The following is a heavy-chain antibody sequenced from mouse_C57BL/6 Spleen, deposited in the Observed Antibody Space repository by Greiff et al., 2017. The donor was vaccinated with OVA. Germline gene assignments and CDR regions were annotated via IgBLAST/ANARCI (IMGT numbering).Heavy chain of an antibody. V-gene: IGHV1-20*01. J-gene: IGHJ1*03. CDR1: GYSFTGYF. CDR3: ARSRDYDYDWYFDV. CDR2: INPYNGDT. D-gene: IGHD2-4*01. Sequence: EVQLQQSGPELVKPGDSVKISCKASGYSFTGYFMNWVMQSHGKSLEWIGRINPYNGDTFYNQKFKGKATLTVDKSSSTAHMELRSLTSEDSAVYYCARSRDYDYDWYFDVWGTGTTVTVSS.